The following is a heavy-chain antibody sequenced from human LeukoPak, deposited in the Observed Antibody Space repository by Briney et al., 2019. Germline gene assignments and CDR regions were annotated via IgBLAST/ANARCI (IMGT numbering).Heavy chain of an antibody. CDR3: TRDRNGGDHYYMDV. Sequence: SETLSLTCTVSSGSIGSQHWSWIRQPPGKGLEWIGLISYSGTTYYNPSLESRVTISRDTSRNQFSLKLSSVTAADTAVYYCTRDRNGGDHYYMDVWGKGTTVTVSS. V-gene: IGHV4-59*11. D-gene: IGHD3-16*01. J-gene: IGHJ6*03. CDR1: SGSIGSQH. CDR2: ISYSGTT.